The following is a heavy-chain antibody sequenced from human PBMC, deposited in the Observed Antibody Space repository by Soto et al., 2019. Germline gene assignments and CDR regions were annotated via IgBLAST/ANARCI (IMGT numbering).Heavy chain of an antibody. V-gene: IGHV3-30-3*01. CDR1: GFTFSSYA. D-gene: IGHD5-18*01. Sequence: GGSLRLSCAASGFTFSSYAMHWVRQAPGKGLEWVAVISYDGSNKYYADSVKGRFTISRDNSKNTLYLQMNSLRAEDTAVYYCARDRIQLAPFDYWGQGTLVTVSS. J-gene: IGHJ4*02. CDR2: ISYDGSNK. CDR3: ARDRIQLAPFDY.